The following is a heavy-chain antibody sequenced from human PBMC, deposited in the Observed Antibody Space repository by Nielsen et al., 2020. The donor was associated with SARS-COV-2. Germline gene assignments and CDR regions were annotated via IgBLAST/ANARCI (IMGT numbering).Heavy chain of an antibody. D-gene: IGHD4-17*01. CDR2: ISNSGDIT. V-gene: IGHV3-23*01. CDR1: GFTFSSYA. CDR3: ARFMTTVTTETFDY. J-gene: IGHJ4*02. Sequence: GESLKISCAASGFTFSSYAMSWVRQAPGKGLAWVSSISNSGDITYYADSVKGRFTASRDNSKNTLYLQMHSLRAEDTAIYYCARFMTTVTTETFDYWGQGTLVTVSS.